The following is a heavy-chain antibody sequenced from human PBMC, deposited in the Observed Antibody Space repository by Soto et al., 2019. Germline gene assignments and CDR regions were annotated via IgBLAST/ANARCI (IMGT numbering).Heavy chain of an antibody. CDR3: ARSITMIVVVITELDY. Sequence: QVQLVQSGAEVKKPGASVKVSCKASGYTFTSYAMHWVRQAPGQRLEWMGWINAGNGNTKYSQKFQGRVSITRDTSASTAYMELSCLRSEDTAVYYCARSITMIVVVITELDYWGQGTLVTVSS. J-gene: IGHJ4*02. CDR1: GYTFTSYA. V-gene: IGHV1-3*01. D-gene: IGHD3-22*01. CDR2: INAGNGNT.